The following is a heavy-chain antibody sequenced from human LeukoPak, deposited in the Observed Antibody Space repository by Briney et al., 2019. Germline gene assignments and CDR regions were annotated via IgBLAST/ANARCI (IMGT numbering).Heavy chain of an antibody. V-gene: IGHV3-66*01. Sequence: GGSLRLSCAASGFTVSSNYMNWVRQAPGKGLEWDSVIYSGGSTYYAESVKGRFTISRDNSKNTLYLQMNSLRAEDTAVYYCARDRSSGWYYFDYWGQGTLVTVSS. D-gene: IGHD6-19*01. CDR3: ARDRSSGWYYFDY. CDR2: IYSGGST. J-gene: IGHJ4*02. CDR1: GFTVSSNY.